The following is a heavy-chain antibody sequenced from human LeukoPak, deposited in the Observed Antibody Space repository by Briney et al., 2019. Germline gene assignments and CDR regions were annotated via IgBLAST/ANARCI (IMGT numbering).Heavy chain of an antibody. Sequence: PGGSLRLSCAASGFTFSGYEMNWVRQAPGKGLEWISYICGRGKTIYYADSVKGRFTISRDNSKNTLYLQMTSLRAEDTAVYYCAKGVGSGWPTFASNIAFDTWGQGTMVTVSS. CDR2: ICGRGKTI. CDR3: AKGVGSGWPTFASNIAFDT. V-gene: IGHV3-48*03. J-gene: IGHJ3*02. D-gene: IGHD6-19*01. CDR1: GFTFSGYE.